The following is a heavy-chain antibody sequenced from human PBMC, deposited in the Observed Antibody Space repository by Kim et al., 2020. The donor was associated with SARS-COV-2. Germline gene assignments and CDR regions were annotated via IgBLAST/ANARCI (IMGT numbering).Heavy chain of an antibody. CDR1: GGSINRYY. V-gene: IGHV4-59*13. CDR3: ARTSYDSSGNFLDY. J-gene: IGHJ4*02. D-gene: IGHD3-22*01. CDR2: IYYSGST. Sequence: SETLSLTCTVSGGSINRYYWSWIRQPPGKGLEWIAYIYYSGSTNYNPSLRSRATISVDTSKNQFSLKLSSMTAADTAVYYCARTSYDSSGNFLDYWGQGTLVTVSS.